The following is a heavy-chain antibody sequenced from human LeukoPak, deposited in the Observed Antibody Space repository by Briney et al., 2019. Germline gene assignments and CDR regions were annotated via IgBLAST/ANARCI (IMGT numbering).Heavy chain of an antibody. CDR1: GFTFSSYW. V-gene: IGHV3-7*01. Sequence: GGSLRLSCAASGFTFSSYWMSWVRQAPGKGLEWVANIKQDGSEKYYVDSVKGRFTISRDNAKNSPYLQTNSLRAEDTAIYYCARAGGRLVPAAVRFDPWGQGTLVTVSS. CDR2: IKQDGSEK. J-gene: IGHJ5*02. D-gene: IGHD2-2*01. CDR3: ARAGGRLVPAAVRFDP.